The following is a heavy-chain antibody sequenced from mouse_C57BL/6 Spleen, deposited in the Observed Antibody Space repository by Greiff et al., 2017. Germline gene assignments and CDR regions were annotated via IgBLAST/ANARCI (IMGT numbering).Heavy chain of an antibody. Sequence: QVQLQQSGAELVRPGTSVKVSCKASGYAFTNYLIEWVKQRPGQGLEWIGVINPGSGGTNYNEKFKGKATLTADKSSSTAYMQLSSLTSEDSAVYFCARTGGRSFYFDYWGQGTTLTVSS. V-gene: IGHV1-54*01. CDR2: INPGSGGT. J-gene: IGHJ2*01. D-gene: IGHD1-1*01. CDR1: GYAFTNYL. CDR3: ARTGGRSFYFDY.